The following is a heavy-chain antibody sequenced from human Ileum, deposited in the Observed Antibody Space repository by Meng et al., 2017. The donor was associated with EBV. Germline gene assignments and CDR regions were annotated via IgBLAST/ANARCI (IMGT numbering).Heavy chain of an antibody. CDR2: IYYSGTT. CDR3: ARGWDTAMDSG. D-gene: IGHD5-18*01. V-gene: IGHV4-61*08. J-gene: IGHJ4*02. Sequence: GHLQQSGPGLVMPSETLSLTCTVSGGSVSISGDYWSWIRQPPGKGLEWIGYIYYSGTTNYNPSLESRVTISVDTSKNQFSLKLRSVAASDTAVYYCARGWDTAMDSGWGQGTLVTVSS. CDR1: GGSVSISGDY.